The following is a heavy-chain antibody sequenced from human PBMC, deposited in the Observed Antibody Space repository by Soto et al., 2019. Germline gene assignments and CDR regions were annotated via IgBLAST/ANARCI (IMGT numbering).Heavy chain of an antibody. D-gene: IGHD5-12*01. CDR3: ARGGGYNFVIDY. CDR2: IYSSGYT. Sequence: SETLSLTCTVSGASISGFYWSWIRKSAGKGLEWIGYIYSSGYTNYNPSLKNRGTISVDTPKKQFFLNLRSVTAADTAVYYCARGGGYNFVIDYWGRGILVTVSS. V-gene: IGHV4-59*01. CDR1: GASISGFY. J-gene: IGHJ4*02.